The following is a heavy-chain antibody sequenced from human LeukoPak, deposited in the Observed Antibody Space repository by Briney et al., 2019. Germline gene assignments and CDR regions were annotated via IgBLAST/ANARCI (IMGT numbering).Heavy chain of an antibody. CDR2: INPSGGST. Sequence: GASVKVSCKASGYTFTSYYMHWARQAPGQGLEWMGIINPSGGSTSYAQKLQGRVTMTTDTSTSTAYMELRSLRSDDTAVYYCARDKYPGYCTNGVCYSLVNAFDIWGQGTMVTVSS. CDR3: ARDKYPGYCTNGVCYSLVNAFDI. J-gene: IGHJ3*02. D-gene: IGHD2-8*01. V-gene: IGHV1-46*01. CDR1: GYTFTSYY.